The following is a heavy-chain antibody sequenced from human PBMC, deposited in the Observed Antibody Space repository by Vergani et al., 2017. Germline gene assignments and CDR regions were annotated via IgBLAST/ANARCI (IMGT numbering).Heavy chain of an antibody. V-gene: IGHV1-69*01. CDR2: NIPILGTA. J-gene: IGHJ4*02. Sequence: QVQLVQSGAEVKKPGSSVKVSCKASGGTFSTYAISWVRQAPGQGLEWMGGNIPILGTANYAQNFQGRVTITADESTSTAYMELSSLRSEDTAVYYCARSGKSITIFGVVTLSFDYWGQGTLVTVSS. CDR3: ARSGKSITIFGVVTLSFDY. CDR1: GGTFSTYA. D-gene: IGHD3-3*01.